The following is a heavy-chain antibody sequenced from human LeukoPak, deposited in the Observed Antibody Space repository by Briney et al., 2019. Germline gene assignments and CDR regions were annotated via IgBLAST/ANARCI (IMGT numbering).Heavy chain of an antibody. V-gene: IGHV3-48*04. CDR1: GFTFSSYS. Sequence: PGGSLRLSCAASGFTFSSYSMNWVRQAPGKGLEWVSYISSSSSTIYYADSVKGRFTISRDNAKNSLYLQMNSLRAEDTAVYYCARDILVATIRPLLETGGEFDYWGQGTLVTVSS. D-gene: IGHD5-12*01. CDR2: ISSSSSTI. CDR3: ARDILVATIRPLLETGGEFDY. J-gene: IGHJ4*02.